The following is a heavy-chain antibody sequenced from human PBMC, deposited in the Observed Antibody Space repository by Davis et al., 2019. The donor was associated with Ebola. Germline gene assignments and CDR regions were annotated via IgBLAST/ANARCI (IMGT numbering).Heavy chain of an antibody. CDR1: GGSFSGYY. Sequence: SETLSLTCAVYGGSFSGYYWSWIRQPPGKGLEWIGEINHSGSTNYNPSLKSRVTISVDTSKNQFSLKLSSVTAADTAVYYCARKGFGSSADYWGQGILVTVSS. V-gene: IGHV4-34*01. J-gene: IGHJ4*02. CDR2: INHSGST. D-gene: IGHD6-6*01. CDR3: ARKGFGSSADY.